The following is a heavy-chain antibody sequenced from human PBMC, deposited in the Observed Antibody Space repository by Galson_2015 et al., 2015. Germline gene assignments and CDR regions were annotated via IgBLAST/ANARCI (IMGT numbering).Heavy chain of an antibody. D-gene: IGHD3-10*01. V-gene: IGHV3-21*04. J-gene: IGHJ4*02. CDR1: GFTFINYS. CDR3: AVIYGSGTYSDY. Sequence: SLRLSCAASGFTFINYSMNWVRQAPGKGLERVSSISISSSYIYYADSVKGRFTISRDNSKNTLFLQMNSLRAEDTAVYYCAVIYGSGTYSDYWGQGTLVTVSS. CDR2: ISISSSYI.